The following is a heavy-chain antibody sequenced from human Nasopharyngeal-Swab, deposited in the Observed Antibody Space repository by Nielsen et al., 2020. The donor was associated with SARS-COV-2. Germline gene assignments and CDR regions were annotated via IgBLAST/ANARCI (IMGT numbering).Heavy chain of an antibody. J-gene: IGHJ6*03. V-gene: IGHV1-69*13. D-gene: IGHD6-6*01. CDR2: IIPIFVTA. CDR3: ARDSGIVVRLSYYYYMDV. CDR1: GGTFSSYA. Sequence: SVKVSCKASGGTFSSYAISWVRQAPGQGLEWMGGIIPIFVTANYAQKFQGRVTITADESTSTAYMELSSLRSEDTAVYYCARDSGIVVRLSYYYYMDVWGKGTTVTVSS.